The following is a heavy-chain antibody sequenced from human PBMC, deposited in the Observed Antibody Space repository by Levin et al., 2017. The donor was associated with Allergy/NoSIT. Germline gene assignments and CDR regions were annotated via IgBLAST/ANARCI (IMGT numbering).Heavy chain of an antibody. D-gene: IGHD3-16*01. J-gene: IGHJ3*02. CDR2: ISWNSGSI. V-gene: IGHV3-9*01. Sequence: SLKISCAASGFTFDDYAMHWVRQAPGKGLEWVSGISWNSGSIDYADSVKGRFTISRDNAKNSLYLQMNSLRVEDTALYYCALQKLGALDIWGQGTMVTVSS. CDR3: ALQKLGALDI. CDR1: GFTFDDYA.